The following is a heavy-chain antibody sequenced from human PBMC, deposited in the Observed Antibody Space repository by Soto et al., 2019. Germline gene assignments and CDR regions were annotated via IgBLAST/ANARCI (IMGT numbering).Heavy chain of an antibody. CDR2: IYHSGST. CDR3: ARVGSGEVTRFDY. D-gene: IGHD2-15*01. J-gene: IGHJ4*02. Sequence: SETQCLTCAVANGWIRGSNAWRWVRQPPGKGLEWIGEIYHSGSTNYNPSLKSRVTISVDKSKNQFSLKLSSVTAADTAVYYCARVGSGEVTRFDYWGQGTLVTVSS. CDR1: NGWIRGSNA. V-gene: IGHV4-4*02.